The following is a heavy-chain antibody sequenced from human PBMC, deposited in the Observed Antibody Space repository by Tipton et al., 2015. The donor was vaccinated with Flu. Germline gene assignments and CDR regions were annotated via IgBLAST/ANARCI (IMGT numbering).Heavy chain of an antibody. J-gene: IGHJ3*01. CDR3: AKDILRWAFDF. CDR1: GFTFTNNA. D-gene: IGHD3-3*01. V-gene: IGHV3-23*01. Sequence: SLRLSCAASGFTFTNNAMGWVRQAPGEGLEWVSAIGSDFNTHYADSVKGQFTISRDNSKNTLYLQMNSLRAEDTAVYYCAKDILRWAFDFWGQGTMVTVPS. CDR2: IGSDFNT.